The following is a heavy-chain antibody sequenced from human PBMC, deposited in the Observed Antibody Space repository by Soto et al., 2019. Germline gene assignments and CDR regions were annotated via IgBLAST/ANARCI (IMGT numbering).Heavy chain of an antibody. J-gene: IGHJ3*02. CDR1: GFTCRNAW. V-gene: IGHV3-15*01. D-gene: IGHD1-26*01. CDR3: VTSLVGANAFDI. Sequence: EVQVVESGGDVVKPGGTRRLSCAASGFTCRNAWMSWVRQAPGKGRAWVGRIKRIRDGGTTAYGTPVKDRFIISRDDAKKTMYLQMTSLKTEDTAVYYCVTSLVGANAFDIWGQGTMVIVSS. CDR2: IKRIRDGGTT.